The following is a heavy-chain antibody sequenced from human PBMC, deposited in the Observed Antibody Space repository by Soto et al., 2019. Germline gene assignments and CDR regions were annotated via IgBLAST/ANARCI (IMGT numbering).Heavy chain of an antibody. V-gene: IGHV4-59*01. D-gene: IGHD6-6*01. CDR2: IYYSGST. J-gene: IGHJ6*02. CDR3: ARVVAARGPYYYYYYGMDV. CDR1: GGSISSYY. Sequence: SETLSLTCTVSGGSISSYYWSWIRQPPGKGLEWIGYIYYSGSTNYNPSLKSRVTISVDTSKNQFSLKLSSVTAADTAVYYCARVVAARGPYYYYYYGMDVWGQGTTVTVSS.